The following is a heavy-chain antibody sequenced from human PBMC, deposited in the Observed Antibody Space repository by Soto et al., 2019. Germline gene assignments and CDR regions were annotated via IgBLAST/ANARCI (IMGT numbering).Heavy chain of an antibody. J-gene: IGHJ3*02. CDR2: ISGSGGST. V-gene: IGHV3-23*01. Sequence: PGGSLRLSCAASGFTFISYAMSWVRQAPGKGLEWVSAISGSGGSTYYADSVKGRFTISRDNSKNTLYLQMNSLRAEDTAVYYCAKGPPTPFPGIAVDSGAFDIWGQGTMVTVSS. D-gene: IGHD6-19*01. CDR3: AKGPPTPFPGIAVDSGAFDI. CDR1: GFTFISYA.